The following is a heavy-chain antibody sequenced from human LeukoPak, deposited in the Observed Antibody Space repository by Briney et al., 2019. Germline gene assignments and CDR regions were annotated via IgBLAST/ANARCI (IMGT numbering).Heavy chain of an antibody. CDR2: IYYSGST. J-gene: IGHJ6*03. Sequence: LETLSLTCTVSGGSISSYYWSWIRQPPGKGLEWIGYIYYSGSTNYNPSLKSRVTISVDTSKNQFSLKLSSVTAADTAVYYCARGLRFTLYYYYYMDVWGKGTTVTASS. D-gene: IGHD4-17*01. CDR1: GGSISSYY. V-gene: IGHV4-59*01. CDR3: ARGLRFTLYYYYYMDV.